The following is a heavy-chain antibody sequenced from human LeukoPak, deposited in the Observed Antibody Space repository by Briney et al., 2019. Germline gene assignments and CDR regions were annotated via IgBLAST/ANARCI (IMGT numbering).Heavy chain of an antibody. J-gene: IGHJ4*02. CDR2: ISTNTGNT. CDR3: ARDRYSSGWCDY. D-gene: IGHD6-19*01. CDR1: GYTFTSYD. V-gene: IGHV1-18*01. Sequence: AASVKVSCKASGYTFTSYDINWVRQATGQGLEWMGWISTNTGNTNSAQKFQARVTMTTDTSTSTAYMELRSLRSDDTAVYYCARDRYSSGWCDYWGQGTLVTVSS.